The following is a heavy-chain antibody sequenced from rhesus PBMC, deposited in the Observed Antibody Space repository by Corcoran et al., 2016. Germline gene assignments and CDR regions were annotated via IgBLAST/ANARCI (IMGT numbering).Heavy chain of an antibody. D-gene: IGHD6-25*01. CDR3: VRVDEKRQLAYFDY. CDR2: IHGSGSST. V-gene: IGHV4-169*01. J-gene: IGHJ4*01. Sequence: QLQLQESGPGLVKPSETLSVTCAVSGGSISSSYWSWIRQAPGKGLEWIGYIHGSGSSTNYNPSLKCRVTRSLDTSKNQFSLKLSSVTAADTAVYYCVRVDEKRQLAYFDYWGQGVLVTVSS. CDR1: GGSISSSY.